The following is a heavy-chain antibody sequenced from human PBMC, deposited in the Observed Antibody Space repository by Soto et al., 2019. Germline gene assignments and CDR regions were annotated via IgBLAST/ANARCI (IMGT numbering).Heavy chain of an antibody. CDR1: GYTLTRYF. Sequence: ASVKVSCKASGYTLTRYFITWVRQAPGQGLEWMGWINPDNGNTKSSQKFQDRVIITRDTSASTAYMDLSSLRSEDTAVYYCARGIATGQLDPWGQGTLVTVPQ. J-gene: IGHJ5*02. CDR3: ARGIATGQLDP. V-gene: IGHV1-3*01. CDR2: INPDNGNT. D-gene: IGHD6-13*01.